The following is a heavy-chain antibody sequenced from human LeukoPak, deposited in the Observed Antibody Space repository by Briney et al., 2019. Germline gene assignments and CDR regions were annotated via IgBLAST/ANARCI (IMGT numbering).Heavy chain of an antibody. D-gene: IGHD3-9*01. CDR3: ARGSGDILTGRPPFDY. CDR1: GYTFTGYY. CDR2: INPNSGGT. J-gene: IGHJ4*02. V-gene: IGHV1-2*02. Sequence: ASVKVSCKASGYTFTGYYMHWVRQAPGQGLEWMGWINPNSGGTNYAQKFQGRVTMTRDTSISTAYMELSRLRSDDTAVYYCARGSGDILTGRPPFDYWGQGTLVTVSS.